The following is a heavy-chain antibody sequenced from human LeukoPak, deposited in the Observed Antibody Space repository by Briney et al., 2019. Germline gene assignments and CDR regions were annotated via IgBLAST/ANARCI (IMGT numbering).Heavy chain of an antibody. CDR3: ARVLGGSVKDTAMVWFYYYYYMDV. D-gene: IGHD5-18*01. CDR2: IYRSGST. CDR1: GGSISSGSYY. V-gene: IGHV4-61*02. J-gene: IGHJ6*03. Sequence: SQTLSLTCTVSGGSISSGSYYWSWIRQPAGKGLEWIGRIYRSGSTNYNPSLQSRVTTSVDTSKNQFSLKLSSVTAADTAVYYCARVLGGSVKDTAMVWFYYYYYMDVWGKGTTVTVSS.